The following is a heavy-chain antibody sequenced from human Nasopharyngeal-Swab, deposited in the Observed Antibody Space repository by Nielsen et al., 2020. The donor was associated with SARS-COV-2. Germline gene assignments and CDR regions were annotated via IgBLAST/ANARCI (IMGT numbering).Heavy chain of an antibody. V-gene: IGHV3-30*18. Sequence: VRQAPGKGLEWVAVVSYDVRHKSYADSVRGRFTVSRDNSKNTMYLQMSSLRAEDTAIYYCAKSLRGVSLSFGYYYGLDVWGQGTTVTVSS. CDR2: VSYDVRHK. CDR3: AKSLRGVSLSFGYYYGLDV. D-gene: IGHD3-10*01. J-gene: IGHJ6*02.